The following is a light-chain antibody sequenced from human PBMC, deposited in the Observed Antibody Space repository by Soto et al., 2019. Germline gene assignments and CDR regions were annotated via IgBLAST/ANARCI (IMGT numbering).Light chain of an antibody. CDR1: QTISTY. CDR3: QQSYNNQWT. CDR2: GAS. J-gene: IGKJ1*01. V-gene: IGKV1-39*01. Sequence: DIQMTQSPSALSASVGDRVTISCRASQTISTYLEWFQQKPANEPNILLYGASTMQSGVPSRFSGSGSGTDVTLTIISLQPEDFVTDYCQQSYNNQWTFGQGTKVDIK.